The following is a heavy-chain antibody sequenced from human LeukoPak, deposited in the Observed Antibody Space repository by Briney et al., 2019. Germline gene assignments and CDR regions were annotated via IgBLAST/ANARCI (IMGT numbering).Heavy chain of an antibody. CDR3: ARRGYSGYDPSWFDP. J-gene: IGHJ5*02. CDR2: IYYSGST. D-gene: IGHD5-12*01. CDR1: GGSISSSSYY. Sequence: SETLSLTCTVSGGSISSSSYYWGWIRQPPGKGLEWIGCIYYSGSTYYNPSLKSRVTISVDTSKNQFSLKLSSVTAADTAVYYCARRGYSGYDPSWFDPWGQGTLVTVSS. V-gene: IGHV4-39*01.